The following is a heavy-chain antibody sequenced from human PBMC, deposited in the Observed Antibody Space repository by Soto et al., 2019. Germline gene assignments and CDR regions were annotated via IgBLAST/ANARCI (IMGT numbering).Heavy chain of an antibody. D-gene: IGHD3-10*01. Sequence: PSETLSLTCAVSGVSLTSGNWWTWVRQSPQRGLEYIGEIFHDGTANYYPSFERRVAMSVDTSRNQFSLKLTSVTAADTAVYFCARLVYDTRLNYMYFAFWGPGTLVTVSS. J-gene: IGHJ4*02. CDR2: IFHDGTA. CDR3: ARLVYDTRLNYMYFAF. V-gene: IGHV4-4*02. CDR1: GVSLTSGNW.